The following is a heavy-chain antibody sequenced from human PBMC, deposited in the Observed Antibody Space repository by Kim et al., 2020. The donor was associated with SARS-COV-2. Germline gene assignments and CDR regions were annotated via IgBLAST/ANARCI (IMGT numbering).Heavy chain of an antibody. D-gene: IGHD3-10*01. CDR3: ARVGDWSITTLDY. V-gene: IGHV4-4*02. Sequence: YNPSLKSGVTISVHKSTNQFSLKLSSVTAADTAVYYWARVGDWSITTLDYWGQGTLVTVSS. J-gene: IGHJ4*02.